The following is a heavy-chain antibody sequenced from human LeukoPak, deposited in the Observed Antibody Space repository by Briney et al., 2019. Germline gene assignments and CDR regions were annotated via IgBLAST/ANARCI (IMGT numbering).Heavy chain of an antibody. D-gene: IGHD1-14*01. CDR2: INHSGST. J-gene: IGHJ4*02. Sequence: SETLSLPCAVYGGSFSGHYWSWIRQPPGNGLEWSGEINHSGSTNYNPSLKSRVTISVDTSKNQFSLKLSSVTAADTAVYYCARKPFYFDYWGQGTLVTVSS. CDR1: GGSFSGHY. CDR3: ARKPFYFDY. V-gene: IGHV4-34*01.